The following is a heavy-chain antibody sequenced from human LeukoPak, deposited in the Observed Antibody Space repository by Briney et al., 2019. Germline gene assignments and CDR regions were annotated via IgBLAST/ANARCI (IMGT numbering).Heavy chain of an antibody. CDR1: GFTFSSYA. J-gene: IGHJ4*02. D-gene: IGHD1-26*01. CDR2: ISGSGGST. V-gene: IGHV3-23*01. Sequence: GGSLRLSCAASGFTFSSYAMTWIRQAPGKGLEWVSSISGSGGSTYYADSVKGRFTISRDNSRNTLFLQMNSLRADDTAVYYCAKDLVVGALDYWGQGTLVTVSS. CDR3: AKDLVVGALDY.